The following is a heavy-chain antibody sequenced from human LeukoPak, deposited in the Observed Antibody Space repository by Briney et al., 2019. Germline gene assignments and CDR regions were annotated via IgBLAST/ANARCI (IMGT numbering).Heavy chain of an antibody. D-gene: IGHD3-22*01. CDR1: GYIFAASL. V-gene: IGHV1-2*02. CDR2: INPNSGGT. Sequence: ASVKVSCKASGYIFAASLLHWVRQAPGQGLEWMGWINPNSGGTNYAQKFQGRVTMTRDTSISTAYMELRRLRSDDTGVYYCGRVIEEDDYDSSGYQYWGQGTLVTVSS. CDR3: GRVIEEDDYDSSGYQY. J-gene: IGHJ4*02.